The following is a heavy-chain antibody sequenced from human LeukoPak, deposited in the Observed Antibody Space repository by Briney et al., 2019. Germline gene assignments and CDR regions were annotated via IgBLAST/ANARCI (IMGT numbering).Heavy chain of an antibody. Sequence: GGSLRLSCAASGFTFSSYAMSWVRQAPGKGLEWVSAISGSGGNTYYADSVKSRFTISRDNSKNTLYLQMNSLRAEDTAVYYCAKEGVYGSGSYRYNWFDPWGQGTLVTASS. CDR2: ISGSGGNT. CDR1: GFTFSSYA. J-gene: IGHJ5*02. V-gene: IGHV3-23*01. D-gene: IGHD3-10*01. CDR3: AKEGVYGSGSYRYNWFDP.